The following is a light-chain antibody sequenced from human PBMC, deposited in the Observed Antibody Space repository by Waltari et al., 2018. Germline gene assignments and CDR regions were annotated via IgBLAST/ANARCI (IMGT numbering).Light chain of an antibody. CDR1: QDVGSY. CDR2: SAS. J-gene: IGKJ4*01. CDR3: QQYYTFPPT. Sequence: ITCRTSQDVGSYLAWYQQTPGRAPSLLLYSASTLQSGVPSRFIGAGSRTNFTLTITCLQYDDFAAYFCQQYYTFPPTFGGGTRVEIK. V-gene: IGKV1-8*01.